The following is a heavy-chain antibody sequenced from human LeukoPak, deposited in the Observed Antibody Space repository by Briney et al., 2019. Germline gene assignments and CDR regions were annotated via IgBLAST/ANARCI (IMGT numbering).Heavy chain of an antibody. D-gene: IGHD2-2*01. CDR3: ARLYCSSTSCLFDY. V-gene: IGHV4-59*08. CDR2: IYYSGST. CDR1: GGSISSYY. J-gene: IGHJ4*02. Sequence: SETLSLTCTVSGGSISSYYWSWIRQPPGKGLEWIGYIYYSGSTNYNPSLKSRVTISVDTSKNQFSLKLSSVTAADTAVYYCARLYCSSTSCLFDYWGQGTLVTVSS.